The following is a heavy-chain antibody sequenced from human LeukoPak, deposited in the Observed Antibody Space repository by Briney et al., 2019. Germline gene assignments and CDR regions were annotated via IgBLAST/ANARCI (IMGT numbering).Heavy chain of an antibody. D-gene: IGHD1-14*01. CDR1: GGTFSSYT. CDR3: VRERQDTIVHTGAFDF. V-gene: IGHV1-69*04. CDR2: IIPILGIA. Sequence: GSSVKVSCKASGGTFSSYTISWVRQAPGQGLEWMGRIIPILGIANYAQKFQGRVTITADKSTSTAYMELSSLRAEDTAVYFCVRERQDTIVHTGAFDFWGQGTMLSVSS. J-gene: IGHJ3*01.